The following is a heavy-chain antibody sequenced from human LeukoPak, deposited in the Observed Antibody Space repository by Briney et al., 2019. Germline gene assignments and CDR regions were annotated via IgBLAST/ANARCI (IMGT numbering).Heavy chain of an antibody. D-gene: IGHD3-16*01. J-gene: IGHJ2*01. V-gene: IGHV4-59*01. Sequence: SETLSLTCTVSGGSISSYYWSWIRQPPGKGLEWIGYIYYSGSTNYNPSLKSRVTISVDTSKNQFSLKLSSVTAADTAVYYCARVGGHWYFDLWGRGTLVTVSS. CDR3: ARVGGHWYFDL. CDR1: GGSISSYY. CDR2: IYYSGST.